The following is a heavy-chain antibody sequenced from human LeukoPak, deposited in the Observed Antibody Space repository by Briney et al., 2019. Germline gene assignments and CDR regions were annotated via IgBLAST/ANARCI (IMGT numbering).Heavy chain of an antibody. CDR3: ARTELRFLEWLSQSRSGWFDP. J-gene: IGHJ5*02. Sequence: SVKVSCKASGGTFSCYAISWVRQAPGQGLEWMGRIIPILGIANYAQKFQGRVTITADKSTSTAYMELSSLRSEDTAVYYCARTELRFLEWLSQSRSGWFDPWGQGTLVTVSS. D-gene: IGHD3-3*01. CDR2: IIPILGIA. CDR1: GGTFSCYA. V-gene: IGHV1-69*04.